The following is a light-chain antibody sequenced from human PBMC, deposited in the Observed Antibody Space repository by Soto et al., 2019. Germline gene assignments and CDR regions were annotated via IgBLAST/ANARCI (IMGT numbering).Light chain of an antibody. V-gene: IGKV3-15*01. J-gene: IGKJ1*01. CDR2: GAS. Sequence: EIVLTQSPGTLSLSPGERATLSCRASRSVSSSYLAWYQQKPGQAPRLLIYGASSRVTGFPARFSGSGSGTDFTLTISSLQSDDFAVYYCQQYDNWPWTFGQGTKVDI. CDR3: QQYDNWPWT. CDR1: RSVSSSY.